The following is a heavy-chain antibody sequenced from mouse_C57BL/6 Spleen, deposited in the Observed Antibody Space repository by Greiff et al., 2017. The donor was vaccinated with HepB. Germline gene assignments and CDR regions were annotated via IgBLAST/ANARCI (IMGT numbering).Heavy chain of an antibody. V-gene: IGHV3-6*01. Sequence: ESGPGLVKPSQSLSLTCSVTGYSITSGYYWNWIRQFPGNKLEWMGDISYDGSNNYNPSLKNRISITRDTSKNQFFLKLNSVTTEDTATYDCARGAYYCGSSPHFDYWGQGTTLTVSS. CDR3: ARGAYYCGSSPHFDY. J-gene: IGHJ2*01. CDR1: GYSITSGYY. D-gene: IGHD1-1*01. CDR2: ISYDGSN.